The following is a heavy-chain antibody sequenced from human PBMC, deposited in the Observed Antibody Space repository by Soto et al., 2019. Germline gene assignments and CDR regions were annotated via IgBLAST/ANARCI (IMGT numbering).Heavy chain of an antibody. D-gene: IGHD1-26*01. Sequence: EVQLLESGGDLVQPGGSLRLSCATSGFTFTSYGMSWVRQAPGKGLEWVSGIDVTGDTTYYADSVNGRFTISRDASKNTLFLQMNNLRVEDTALYYFTKDSVWESSDWGQGTLVTVSS. V-gene: IGHV3-23*01. CDR1: GFTFTSYG. CDR2: IDVTGDTT. CDR3: TKDSVWESSD. J-gene: IGHJ4*02.